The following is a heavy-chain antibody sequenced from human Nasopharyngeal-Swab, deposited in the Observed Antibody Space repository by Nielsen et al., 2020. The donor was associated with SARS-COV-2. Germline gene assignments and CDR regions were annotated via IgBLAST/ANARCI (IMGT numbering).Heavy chain of an antibody. Sequence: GESLKISCAASGFTFSNYAMHWVRQAPGKGLEWVAVISYDENNKYYADSVKGRFTISRDSSRKTLYLQMNSLRAEDTAVYYCAKSLYGDYVDGFDIWGQGTMVTVSS. CDR2: ISYDENNK. J-gene: IGHJ3*02. CDR1: GFTFSNYA. V-gene: IGHV3-30*18. D-gene: IGHD4-17*01. CDR3: AKSLYGDYVDGFDI.